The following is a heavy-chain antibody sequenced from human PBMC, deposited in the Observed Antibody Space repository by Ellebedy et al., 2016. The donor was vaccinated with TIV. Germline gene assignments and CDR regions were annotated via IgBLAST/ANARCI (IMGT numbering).Heavy chain of an antibody. D-gene: IGHD5-12*01. CDR2: IIGMFGTA. CDR1: GGTFSSFA. J-gene: IGHJ4*02. CDR3: ARHSGYHAISYLAY. V-gene: IGHV1-69*13. Sequence: SVKVSCKASGGTFSSFAISWVRQAPGQGLEWMGGIIGMFGTASYAQKFLARVTITADEFTSTADMDMSSLRFKDTAVYYCARHSGYHAISYLAYWGQGTLVTVSS.